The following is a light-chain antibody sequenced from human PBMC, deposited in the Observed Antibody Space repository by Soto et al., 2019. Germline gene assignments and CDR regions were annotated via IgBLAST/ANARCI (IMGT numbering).Light chain of an antibody. Sequence: EIVLTQSPGTLSLSPGERATLSCRASQSVRNVYLAWYQQKPGQAPRLLIYDASNRATGIQDRFSGSGSGTDFPLTINRLEPEDFAVYYCQQSGSSPRTFGQGTKLEIK. V-gene: IGKV3-20*01. CDR3: QQSGSSPRT. J-gene: IGKJ2*01. CDR1: QSVRNVY. CDR2: DAS.